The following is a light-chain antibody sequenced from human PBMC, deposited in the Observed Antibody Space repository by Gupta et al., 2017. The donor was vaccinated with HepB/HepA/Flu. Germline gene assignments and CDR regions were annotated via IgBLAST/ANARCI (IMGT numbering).Light chain of an antibody. CDR1: SSDVGGYKY. CDR3: SSYTSSSTLNWV. Sequence: QSALTQPASVSGSPGQSITISCPATSSDVGGYKYVSWYQQHPGKAPKLMIYDVSNRPSGVSNRFSGSKSGNTASLTISGLQAEDEADYYCSSYTSSSTLNWVFGGGTKLTVL. J-gene: IGLJ3*02. CDR2: DVS. V-gene: IGLV2-14*01.